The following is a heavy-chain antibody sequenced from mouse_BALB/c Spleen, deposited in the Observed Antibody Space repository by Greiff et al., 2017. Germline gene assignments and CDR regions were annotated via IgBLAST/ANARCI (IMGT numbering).Heavy chain of an antibody. CDR3: AYYRYNYAMDY. J-gene: IGHJ4*01. V-gene: IGHV3-2*02. CDR1: GYSITSDYA. D-gene: IGHD2-14*01. CDR2: ISYSGST. Sequence: ESGPGLVKPSQSLSLTCTVTGYSITSDYAWNWIRQFPGNKLEWMGYISYSGSTSYNPSLKSRISITRDTSKNQFFLQLNSVTTEDTATYYCAYYRYNYAMDYWGQGTSVTVSS.